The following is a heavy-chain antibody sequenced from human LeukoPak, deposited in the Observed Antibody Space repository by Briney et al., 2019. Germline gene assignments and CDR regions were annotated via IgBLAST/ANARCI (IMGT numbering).Heavy chain of an antibody. CDR1: GFTFSGYG. D-gene: IGHD3-10*01. J-gene: IGHJ4*02. V-gene: IGHV3-23*01. Sequence: PGGSLRLSCTASGFTFSGYGMSWVRQAPGKGLEWVSSISSSGGSTYYADSVKGRFTISRDNAKNSLYLQMNSLRAEDTAVYYCARASGFGDIFYWGQGTLVTVSS. CDR3: ARASGFGDIFY. CDR2: ISSSGGST.